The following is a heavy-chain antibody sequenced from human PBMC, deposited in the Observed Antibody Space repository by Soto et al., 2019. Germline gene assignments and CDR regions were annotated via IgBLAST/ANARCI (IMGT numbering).Heavy chain of an antibody. Sequence: EVQLLESGGGLVQPGGSLRLSCAASGFTFRSYAMRWVLQAPGKGLEWVSAISGSGCSPYYADSVKGRFTISRDNSKNKLYLQMTSLRDEDTAVYYCAKDEVYYYGAVSDDSDYYYMDVWGKGTTVTDSS. V-gene: IGHV3-23*01. CDR1: GFTFRSYA. J-gene: IGHJ6*03. CDR3: AKDEVYYYGAVSDDSDYYYMDV. D-gene: IGHD3-10*01. CDR2: ISGSGCSP.